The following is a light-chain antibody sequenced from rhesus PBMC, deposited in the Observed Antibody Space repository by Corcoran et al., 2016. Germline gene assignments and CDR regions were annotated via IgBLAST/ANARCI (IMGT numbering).Light chain of an antibody. CDR1: QSISSW. V-gene: IGKV1-22*01. CDR2: KSS. J-gene: IGKJ3*01. Sequence: DIQMTQSPSSLSASVGDTVTITCRASQSISSWLAWYQQKPVKAPKRLNYKSSTLQSGVPSRFSVSGSGTVFTLTIGSLQSIDFATYYCQQYSSSPFTFGPGTKLDIK. CDR3: QQYSSSPFT.